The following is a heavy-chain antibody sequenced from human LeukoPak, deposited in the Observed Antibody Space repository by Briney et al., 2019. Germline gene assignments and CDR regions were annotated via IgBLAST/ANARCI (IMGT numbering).Heavy chain of an antibody. D-gene: IGHD3-22*01. CDR1: GYTLTELS. CDR2: FDPEDGET. J-gene: IGHJ4*02. CDR3: ATLSGYYYDYFDY. Sequence: ASVKVSCKVSGYTLTELSMHWVRQAPGKGLEWMGGFDPEDGETIYAQKFQGRVTLAEDTSTDTAYMELSSLRSEDTAVYYCATLSGYYYDYFDYWGQGTLVTVSS. V-gene: IGHV1-24*01.